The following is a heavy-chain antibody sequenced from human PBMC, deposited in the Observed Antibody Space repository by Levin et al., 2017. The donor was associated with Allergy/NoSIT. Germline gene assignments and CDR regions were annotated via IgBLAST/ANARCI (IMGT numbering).Heavy chain of an antibody. CDR2: ISHIGDST. D-gene: IGHD3/OR15-3a*01. CDR3: ARGTDDFDL. J-gene: IGHJ4*02. Sequence: PGGSLRLSCAASGFTFSTYAMSWVRQAPGKGLEWVSVISHIGDSTHYTDSVKGRFTILRDNSKSTLYLQMNSLRGDDTAVYYCARGTDDFDLWGQGTLVIVSS. V-gene: IGHV3-23*01. CDR1: GFTFSTYA.